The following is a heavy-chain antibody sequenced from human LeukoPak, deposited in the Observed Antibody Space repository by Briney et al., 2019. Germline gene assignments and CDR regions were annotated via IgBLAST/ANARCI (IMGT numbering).Heavy chain of an antibody. D-gene: IGHD5-12*01. V-gene: IGHV3-7*01. CDR3: ARGMRGYDYPFYYFDY. Sequence: GGSLRLSCAASGFTFSSYWMSWVRQAPGKGLEWVANIKQDGSEKYYVDSVKGRFTISRDNAKNSLYLQMNSLRAEDTAVYYCARGMRGYDYPFYYFDYWGQGTLVTVSS. CDR2: IKQDGSEK. J-gene: IGHJ4*02. CDR1: GFTFSSYW.